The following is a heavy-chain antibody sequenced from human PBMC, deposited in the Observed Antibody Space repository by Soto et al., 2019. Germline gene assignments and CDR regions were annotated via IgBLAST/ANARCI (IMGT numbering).Heavy chain of an antibody. CDR3: ARGPSLLGYRGGDCYT. D-gene: IGHD2-21*01. CDR1: GGSISSYY. CDR2: IYYSGST. J-gene: IGHJ5*02. Sequence: SETLSLTCTVSGGSISSYYWSWIRQPPGKGLEWIGYIYYSGSTNYNPSLKSRVTISVDTSKNQFSLKLSSVTAADTAVYYCARGPSLLGYRGGDCYTWGQGTLVSVSS. V-gene: IGHV4-59*01.